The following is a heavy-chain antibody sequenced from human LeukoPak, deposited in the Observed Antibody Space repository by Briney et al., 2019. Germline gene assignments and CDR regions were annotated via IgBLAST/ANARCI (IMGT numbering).Heavy chain of an antibody. CDR3: ARQWLLLENWFDP. CDR1: GYNFTSYR. Sequence: GESLKISCKGSGYNFTSYRIGWVRQMPGKGLEWMGIIYPGDSDTRYSPSFQGQVTISADKSISTAYLQWSSLKASDTAMYYCARQWLLLENWFDPWGQGTLVTVSS. J-gene: IGHJ5*02. CDR2: IYPGDSDT. D-gene: IGHD3-22*01. V-gene: IGHV5-51*01.